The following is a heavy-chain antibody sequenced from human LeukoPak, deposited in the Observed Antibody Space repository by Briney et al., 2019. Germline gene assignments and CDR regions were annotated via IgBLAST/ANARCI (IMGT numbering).Heavy chain of an antibody. Sequence: ASVKVSCKPSGYSFTNYDINWVRQVPGQGLEWRGWMRPRSGHTGSAQKFRARVAMTRSTAISTAYLELSGLTSDDTAVYYCARGDGSGWPPEYFRHWGQGTLITVSS. CDR1: GYSFTNYD. CDR2: MRPRSGHT. CDR3: ARGDGSGWPPEYFRH. V-gene: IGHV1-8*01. J-gene: IGHJ1*01. D-gene: IGHD6-19*01.